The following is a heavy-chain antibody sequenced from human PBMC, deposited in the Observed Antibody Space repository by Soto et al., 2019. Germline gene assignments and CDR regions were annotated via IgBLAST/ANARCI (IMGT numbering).Heavy chain of an antibody. CDR1: GFTFGDYG. V-gene: IGHV3-49*03. J-gene: IGHJ2*01. Sequence: PGGSLRLSCSTSGFTFGDYGMTWFRQAPGKGLEWVGLIRSKSYGKTTEYAASATDRFTISRDDSKRIAYLQMNSLKADDTAVYYCTRERGDYGEPKWYFDLWGRGTLVTVSS. CDR2: IRSKSYGKTT. CDR3: TRERGDYGEPKWYFDL. D-gene: IGHD4-17*01.